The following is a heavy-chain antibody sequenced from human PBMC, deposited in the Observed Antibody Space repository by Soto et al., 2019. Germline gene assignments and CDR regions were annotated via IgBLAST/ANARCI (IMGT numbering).Heavy chain of an antibody. CDR1: GFTFSSYG. J-gene: IGHJ4*02. CDR3: AKTPEQLWPYYFDY. CDR2: ISYDGSNK. Sequence: GGSLRLSCAASGFTFSSYGMHWVRQAPGKGLEWVAVISYDGSNKYYADSVKGRFTISRDNSKNTLYLQMNSLRAEDTAVYYCAKTPEQLWPYYFDYWGQGTLVTVSS. D-gene: IGHD5-18*01. V-gene: IGHV3-30*18.